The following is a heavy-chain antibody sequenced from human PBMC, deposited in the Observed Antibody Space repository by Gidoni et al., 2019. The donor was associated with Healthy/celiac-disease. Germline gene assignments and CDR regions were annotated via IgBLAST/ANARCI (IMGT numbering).Heavy chain of an antibody. CDR2: IYSGGST. V-gene: IGHV3-53*02. D-gene: IGHD2-2*01. CDR1: GFTVSSNY. CDR3: ARVRYCSSTSCYPPPLDYYYYMDV. Sequence: EVQLVETGGGLIQPGGSLRLSCAASGFTVSSNYMSWVRQAPGKGLDWVSVIYSGGSTYYADSVKGRFTISRDNSKNTLYLQMNSLRAEDTAVYYCARVRYCSSTSCYPPPLDYYYYMDVWGKGTTVTVSS. J-gene: IGHJ6*03.